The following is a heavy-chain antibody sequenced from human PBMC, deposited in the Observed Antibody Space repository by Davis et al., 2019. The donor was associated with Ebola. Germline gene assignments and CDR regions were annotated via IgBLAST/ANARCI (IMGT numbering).Heavy chain of an antibody. Sequence: GESLKISCAASGFTVSSNYMSWVRQAPGKGLEWVSVIYSGGSTYYADSVKGRFTISRDNSKNTLYLQMNGLRAEDTAVYYCARGFFMDVWGKGTTVTVSS. D-gene: IGHD3-3*01. J-gene: IGHJ6*03. CDR3: ARGFFMDV. CDR2: IYSGGST. CDR1: GFTVSSNY. V-gene: IGHV3-53*01.